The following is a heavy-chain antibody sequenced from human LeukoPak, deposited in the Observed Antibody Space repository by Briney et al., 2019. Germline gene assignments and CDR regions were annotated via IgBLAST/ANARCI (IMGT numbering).Heavy chain of an antibody. CDR3: ARDELDIVVVPAAISYYYYGMDV. CDR2: ISSSGSTI. V-gene: IGHV3-11*01. D-gene: IGHD2-2*02. J-gene: IGHJ6*02. Sequence: GGSLRLSCAASGFTFSDYYMSWIRQAPGKGLEWVSYISSSGSTIYYADSVKGRFTISRDNAKNSLYLQMNSLRAEDTAVYYCARDELDIVVVPAAISYYYYGMDVWGQGTTVTVSS. CDR1: GFTFSDYY.